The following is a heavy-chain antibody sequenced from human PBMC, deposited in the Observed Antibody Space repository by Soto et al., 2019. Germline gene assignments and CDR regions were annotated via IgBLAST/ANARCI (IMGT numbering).Heavy chain of an antibody. V-gene: IGHV3-11*05. J-gene: IGHJ4*02. Sequence: QVQLVESGGGLVKPGGSLRLSCAASGFTFSDYYMSWIRQAPGKGLEWVSYISSSRSYTNYADSVTGRFTISRDNAKNSRYLQLNSLRAEDTAVYYCARDYYGSGSPSTVASWGQGTLVTVSS. CDR1: GFTFSDYY. CDR2: ISSSRSYT. D-gene: IGHD3-10*01. CDR3: ARDYYGSGSPSTVAS.